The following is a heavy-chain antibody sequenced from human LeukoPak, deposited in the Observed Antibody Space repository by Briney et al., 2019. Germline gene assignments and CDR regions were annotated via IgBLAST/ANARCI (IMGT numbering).Heavy chain of an antibody. CDR1: GDSVSSNSVA. D-gene: IGHD5-18*01. CDR3: AKGYSYHSSFDY. CDR2: TYYRSKWYN. V-gene: IGHV6-1*01. J-gene: IGHJ4*02. Sequence: SQTLSLTCAISGDSVSSNSVAWSWVRQSPSRGLEWLGRTYYRSKWYNDYAVSVKSRITINPDTSKNQFSLQLNSVTPEDTAVYYCAKGYSYHSSFDYWGQGTLVTVSS.